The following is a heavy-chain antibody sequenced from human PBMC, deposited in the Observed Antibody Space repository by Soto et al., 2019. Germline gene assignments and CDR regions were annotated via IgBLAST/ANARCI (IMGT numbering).Heavy chain of an antibody. Sequence: PGGSLRLSCAASGLTFSNYAMTWVRQAPGKGLEWVSAISGSGGSTFYADSVKGRFTISRDNSKNTLYLQMNSLSAGDTAIYYCTTWGSSYVFDCWGQGTLVTVSS. CDR3: TTWGSSYVFDC. CDR1: GLTFSNYA. CDR2: ISGSGGST. J-gene: IGHJ4*02. V-gene: IGHV3-23*01. D-gene: IGHD1-26*01.